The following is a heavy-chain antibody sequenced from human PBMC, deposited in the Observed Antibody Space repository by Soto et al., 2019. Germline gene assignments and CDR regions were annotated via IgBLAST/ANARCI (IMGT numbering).Heavy chain of an antibody. CDR3: AGGGTPIAL. V-gene: IGHV1-18*01. J-gene: IGHJ5*02. CDR1: GYTFTSYG. CDR2: IRINNGNT. D-gene: IGHD1-1*01. Sequence: QVQLVQSGAEVKKPGASVKVSCKASGYTFTSYGISWVRQAPGQGLEWMGWIRINNGNTNYAQKVQGRVTMTTDTSTSTAYSELRIVTSDDTAQYYCAGGGTPIALWGQGTLVTVSS.